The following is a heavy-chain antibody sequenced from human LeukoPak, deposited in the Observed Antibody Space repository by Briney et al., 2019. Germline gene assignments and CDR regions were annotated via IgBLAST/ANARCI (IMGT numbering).Heavy chain of an antibody. J-gene: IGHJ4*02. CDR1: GYSFTSYW. D-gene: IGHD3-10*01. CDR3: ARTPLLWFGEGYYFDY. V-gene: IGHV5-51*01. Sequence: GESLKISCKGSGYSFTSYWIGWVRQVPGKGLEWMGIIYPGDSDTRYSPSFQGQVTISADKSISTAYLQWSSLKASDTAMYYCARTPLLWFGEGYYFDYWGQGTLVTVSS. CDR2: IYPGDSDT.